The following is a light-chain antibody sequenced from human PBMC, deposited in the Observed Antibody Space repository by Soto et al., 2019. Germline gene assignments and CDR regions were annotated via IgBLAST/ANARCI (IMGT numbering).Light chain of an antibody. CDR1: ISDFVVYNY. J-gene: IGLJ1*01. Sequence: QSVLTQPASVSGSPGQSITISCTGTISDFVVYNYVSWYQQHPGKAPKLMIYGVSNRPSGVSNRFSGSKSGNTASLTISGLQADDESDYYCSSHTISSALRVFXTGTKVTVL. V-gene: IGLV2-14*01. CDR3: SSHTISSALRV. CDR2: GVS.